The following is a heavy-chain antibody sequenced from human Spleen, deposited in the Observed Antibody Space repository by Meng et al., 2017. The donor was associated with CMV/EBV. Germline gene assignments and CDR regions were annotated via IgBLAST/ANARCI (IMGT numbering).Heavy chain of an antibody. J-gene: IGHJ5*02. D-gene: IGHD6-13*01. CDR3: ARTSQGIAAAGWFDP. CDR1: GYSFTSYW. V-gene: IGHV5-51*01. Sequence: KVSCKGSGYSFTSYWIGWVRQMPGKGLEWMAIIYPGDSDTRYSPSFQGQVTISADKSISTAYLQWSSLKASDTAMYYCARTSQGIAAAGWFDPWGQGTLVTVSS. CDR2: IYPGDSDT.